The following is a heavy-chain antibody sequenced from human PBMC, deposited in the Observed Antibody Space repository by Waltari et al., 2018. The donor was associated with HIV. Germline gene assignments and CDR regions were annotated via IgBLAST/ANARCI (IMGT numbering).Heavy chain of an antibody. CDR3: SLGSPDYWYFTL. D-gene: IGHD2-21*02. Sequence: VQLLESGGGLIPPGGSATISCTVSGLPFSDPALHCVRQAPGKGPVWLVHLASLRDTFAPMFTGSLEDKPNISRHRSHNTTCLHLTNLRIEDTANFYCSLGSPDYWYFTLWGRGTLVTVSS. CDR2: LASLRDTFAP. CDR1: GLPFSDPA. J-gene: IGHJ2*01. V-gene: IGHV3-73*02.